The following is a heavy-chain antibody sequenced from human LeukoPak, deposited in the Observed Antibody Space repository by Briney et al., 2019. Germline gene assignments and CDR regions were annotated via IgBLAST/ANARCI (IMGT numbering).Heavy chain of an antibody. CDR1: GFTFEDYG. V-gene: IGHV3-20*04. J-gene: IGHJ4*02. CDR3: VRGFRGGHLDY. Sequence: RTGGSLRLSCVASGFTFEDYGMSWVRQVPGKGLEWVSGIVRNGGGTGYADSVKGRFTISRDNAENSLYLQMNSLRADDTALYYCVRGFRGGHLDYWGQGTPVTVSS. CDR2: IVRNGGGT. D-gene: IGHD3-10*01.